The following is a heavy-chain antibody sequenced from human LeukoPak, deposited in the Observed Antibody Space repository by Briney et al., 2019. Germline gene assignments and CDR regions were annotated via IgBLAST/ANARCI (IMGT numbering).Heavy chain of an antibody. V-gene: IGHV2-5*02. Sequence: SGPTLVKPTQTLTLTCTFSGFSLTTSGVGVGWIRQPPRKALEWLALIYWDDDKRYSPSLKTRLTITKDTSRNQVVLTMTNMDPVDTATYYCAHRWVGTSWYWVYFDYWGQGTLVTVSS. J-gene: IGHJ4*02. D-gene: IGHD6-13*01. CDR1: GFSLTTSGVG. CDR3: AHRWVGTSWYWVYFDY. CDR2: IYWDDDK.